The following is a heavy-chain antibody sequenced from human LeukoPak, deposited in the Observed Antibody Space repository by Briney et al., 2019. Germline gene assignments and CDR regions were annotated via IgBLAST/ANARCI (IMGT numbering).Heavy chain of an antibody. Sequence: SETLPLTCAVSGGSISSYYWSWIRQPPGKGLEWIGYIYYTGSTSYNPSLKSRVTISVDTSKNQFSLKLTSVTAADTAVYYCARDKLSFGSRYNWFDPWGQGSLVTVSS. V-gene: IGHV4-59*01. CDR3: ARDKLSFGSRYNWFDP. D-gene: IGHD3-16*01. J-gene: IGHJ5*02. CDR2: IYYTGST. CDR1: GGSISSYY.